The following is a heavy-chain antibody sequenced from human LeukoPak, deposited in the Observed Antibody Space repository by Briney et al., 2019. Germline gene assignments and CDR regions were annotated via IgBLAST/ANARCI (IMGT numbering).Heavy chain of an antibody. CDR3: ARDICSGGSCPYRNNWFDP. CDR1: GGSISSYY. J-gene: IGHJ5*02. Sequence: SETLSLTCTVSGGSISSYYWSWIRQPPGKGLEWIGYIYYSGSTNYNPSLKSRVTISVDTSKNQFSLKLSSVTAADTAVYYCARDICSGGSCPYRNNWFDPWGQGTLVTVSS. CDR2: IYYSGST. V-gene: IGHV4-59*12. D-gene: IGHD2-15*01.